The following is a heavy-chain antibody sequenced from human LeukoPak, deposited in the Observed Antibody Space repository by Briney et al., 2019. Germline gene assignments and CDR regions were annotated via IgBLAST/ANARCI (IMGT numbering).Heavy chain of an antibody. D-gene: IGHD3-16*02. CDR1: GGSISSYY. Sequence: SETLSLTCTVSGGSISSYYWSWIRQPPGKGLEWIGYIYYSGSTYYNPSLKSRVTISVDTSKNQFSLKLSSVTAADTAVYYCARGTRPGNYDYVWGSYPKIDAFDIWGQGTMVTVSS. CDR3: ARGTRPGNYDYVWGSYPKIDAFDI. CDR2: IYYSGST. J-gene: IGHJ3*02. V-gene: IGHV4-59*01.